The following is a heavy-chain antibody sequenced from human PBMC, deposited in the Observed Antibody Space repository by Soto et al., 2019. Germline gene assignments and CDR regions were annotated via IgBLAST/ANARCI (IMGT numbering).Heavy chain of an antibody. V-gene: IGHV1-18*01. D-gene: IGHD2-2*01. CDR1: GYTFTSYG. J-gene: IGHJ4*02. Sequence: SVKVSCKASGYTFTSYGISWVRQAPGHGLEWMGWIRAYNGNTNYAQKLQGRVTMTTDTPTSTAYMELRRLRYDDTAMYSSAPDRTGIVGVPGAMSIENWGQGTLVALSS. CDR2: IRAYNGNT. CDR3: APDRTGIVGVPGAMSIEN.